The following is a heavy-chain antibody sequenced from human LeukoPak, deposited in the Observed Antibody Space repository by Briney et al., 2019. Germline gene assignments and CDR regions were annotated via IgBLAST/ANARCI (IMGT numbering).Heavy chain of an antibody. CDR3: ARATYYDFWSGYYSGGPADY. Sequence: PSETLSLTCTVSGGSISSGSYYWSWIRQPAGKGLEWIGRIYTRGSTNYNPSLKSRVTISVDTSKNQFSLKLSSVTAADTAVYYCARATYYDFWSGYYSGGPADYWGQGTLVTVSS. CDR1: GGSISSGSYY. V-gene: IGHV4-61*02. D-gene: IGHD3-3*01. CDR2: IYTRGST. J-gene: IGHJ4*02.